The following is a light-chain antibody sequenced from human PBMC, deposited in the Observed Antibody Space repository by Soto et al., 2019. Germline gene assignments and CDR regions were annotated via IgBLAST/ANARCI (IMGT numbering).Light chain of an antibody. J-gene: IGKJ1*01. V-gene: IGKV1-9*01. Sequence: IQLTQSPSSLSASVGDRVTITCRASQGINSYLAWYQQKPGKAPKLLIYAASTLQSGVPSRFSGSGSGTEFTLTISSLQPDDFATYYCQQYKSYSEAFGQGTKVDIK. CDR1: QGINSY. CDR3: QQYKSYSEA. CDR2: AAS.